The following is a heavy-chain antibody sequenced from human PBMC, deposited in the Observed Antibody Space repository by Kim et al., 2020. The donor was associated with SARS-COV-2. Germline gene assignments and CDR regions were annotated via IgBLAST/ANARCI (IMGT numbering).Heavy chain of an antibody. CDR2: ISYDGSNK. CDR3: AKDLSRGYSYGWWYYYYGMDV. Sequence: GGSLRLSCAASGFTFSSYGMHWVRQAPGKGLEWVAVISYDGSNKYYADSVKGRLTISRDNSKNTVYLQMNSLRAEDTAVYYCAKDLSRGYSYGWWYYYYGMDVWGQGTTVTVSS. V-gene: IGHV3-30*18. J-gene: IGHJ6*02. D-gene: IGHD5-18*01. CDR1: GFTFSSYG.